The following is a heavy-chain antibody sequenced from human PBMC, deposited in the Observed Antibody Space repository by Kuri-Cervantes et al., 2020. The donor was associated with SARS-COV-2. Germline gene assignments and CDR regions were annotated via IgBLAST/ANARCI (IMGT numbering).Heavy chain of an antibody. Sequence: ASVKVSCKASGYTFTSYGISWVRQAPGQGLEWMGWISAYNGNTNYAQKLQGRVTMTTDTSTSTAYMELRSLRSDDTAVYYCASYGFDLNYYYYYYMDVWGKGTTVTVSS. D-gene: IGHD3-10*01. CDR3: ASYGFDLNYYYYYYMDV. J-gene: IGHJ6*03. V-gene: IGHV1-18*01. CDR1: GYTFTSYG. CDR2: ISAYNGNT.